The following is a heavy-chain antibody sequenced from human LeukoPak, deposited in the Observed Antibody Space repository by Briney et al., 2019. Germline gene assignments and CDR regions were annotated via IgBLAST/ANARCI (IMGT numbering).Heavy chain of an antibody. V-gene: IGHV3-23*01. CDR1: GFTFSSYA. CDR3: VRDQFFSFDY. CDR2: ISASGGST. D-gene: IGHD3-3*01. J-gene: IGHJ4*02. Sequence: GGSLRLSCAASGFTFSSYAMNWVRQAPGKGLEWVSVISASGGSTYYADSVKGRFTISRDNAKNSLYLQVNSLRDEDTAVYYCVRDQFFSFDYWGQGTLVTVSS.